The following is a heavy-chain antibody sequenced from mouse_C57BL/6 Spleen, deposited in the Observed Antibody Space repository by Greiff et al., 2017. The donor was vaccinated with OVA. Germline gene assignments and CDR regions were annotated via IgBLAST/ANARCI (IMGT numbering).Heavy chain of an antibody. J-gene: IGHJ3*01. CDR3: ARAEIYDGSSPFTWFAY. V-gene: IGHV14-3*01. CDR1: GFNIKNTY. Sequence: EVQLQQSVAELVRPGASVKLSCTASGFNIKNTYMHWVKQRPEQGLEWIGRIDPANGNTKYAAKFQGKATITADTSSNTAYLQLSSLTSEDTAIYYGARAEIYDGSSPFTWFAYWGQGTLVTVSA. CDR2: IDPANGNT. D-gene: IGHD1-1*01.